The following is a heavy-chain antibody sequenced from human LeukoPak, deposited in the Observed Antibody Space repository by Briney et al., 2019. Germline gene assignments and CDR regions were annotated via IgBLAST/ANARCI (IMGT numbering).Heavy chain of an antibody. CDR2: INHSGST. Sequence: KPSETLSLTCAVYGGSFSGYYWSWIRQPPGKGLEWIGEINHSGSTNYNPSLKSRVTISVDTSKNQFSLKLSSVTAADTAVYYCARGWGRYISPLGYWGQGTLVTVSS. V-gene: IGHV4-34*01. CDR1: GGSFSGYY. CDR3: ARGWGRYISPLGY. J-gene: IGHJ4*02. D-gene: IGHD7-27*01.